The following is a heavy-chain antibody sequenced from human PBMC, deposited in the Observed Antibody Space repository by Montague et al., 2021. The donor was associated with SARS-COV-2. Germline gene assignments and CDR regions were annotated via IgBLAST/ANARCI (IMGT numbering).Heavy chain of an antibody. D-gene: IGHD3-22*01. CDR2: IYYGGST. CDR1: GGSISSGGYY. Sequence: TLSLTCTVSGGSISSGGYYWSWIRQHPGKGLEWIGYIYYGGSTYYNPSLKSRVTISVDTSKNQFSLKLSSVAAADTAVYYCARATRSIVVLNWFDPWGQGTLVTVSS. CDR3: ARATRSIVVLNWFDP. V-gene: IGHV4-31*03. J-gene: IGHJ5*02.